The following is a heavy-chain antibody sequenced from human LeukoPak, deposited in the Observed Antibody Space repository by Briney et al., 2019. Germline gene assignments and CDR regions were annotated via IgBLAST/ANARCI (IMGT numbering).Heavy chain of an antibody. CDR2: ISGSGGST. CDR3: AKEGSGGLRPPSRHNFDY. D-gene: IGHD5-12*01. CDR1: GFTFSSYA. V-gene: IGHV3-23*01. J-gene: IGHJ4*02. Sequence: GGSLRLSCAASGFTFSSYAMSWVRQAPGKGLEWVSAISGSGGSTYYADSVKGRFTISRDNSKNTLYLQMNSLRAEDTAVYYFAKEGSGGLRPPSRHNFDYWGQGTLVTVSS.